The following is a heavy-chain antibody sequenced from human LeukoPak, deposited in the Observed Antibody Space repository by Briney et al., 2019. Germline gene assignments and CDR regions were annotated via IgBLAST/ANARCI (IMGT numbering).Heavy chain of an antibody. D-gene: IGHD1-1*01. CDR2: IYSGGST. V-gene: IGHV3-53*01. Sequence: GGSLRLSCAASGFTVSSNYMSWVRQAPGKGLEWVSVIYSGGSTYYADSVKGRFTISRDNSKNTLYLQMNSLRAGDTAVYYCARDLAGTDYGMDVWGQGTTVTVSS. CDR3: ARDLAGTDYGMDV. CDR1: GFTVSSNY. J-gene: IGHJ6*02.